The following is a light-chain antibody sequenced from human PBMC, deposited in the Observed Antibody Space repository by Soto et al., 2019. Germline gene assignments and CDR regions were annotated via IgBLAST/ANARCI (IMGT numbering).Light chain of an antibody. CDR3: SSFAGRNTYV. J-gene: IGLJ1*01. CDR1: SSDVGGYKY. CDR2: DAK. V-gene: IGLV2-8*01. Sequence: QSALTQPPSASGSPGQSVTISCTGTSSDVGGYKYVSWYQQFPGEAPNLIIYDAKKRPSGVPSRFSGSKSGNTAFLTVSGLRPEDEAEYYCSSFAGRNTYVFGSGTKVTVL.